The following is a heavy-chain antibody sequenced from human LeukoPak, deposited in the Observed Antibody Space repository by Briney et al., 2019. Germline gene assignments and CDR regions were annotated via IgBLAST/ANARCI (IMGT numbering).Heavy chain of an antibody. J-gene: IGHJ4*02. CDR3: ARDHLDGHFDY. CDR1: GGSISSADYY. V-gene: IGHV4-30-4*01. Sequence: PSETLSLTCSVSGGSISSADYYWSWIRQPPGKGLEWIGYIFYSGSTDYNPSLKSRVTISVDTSKNQFSLRLTSVTAADTAVYYCARDHLDGHFDYWGQGTLVTVSS. CDR2: IFYSGST. D-gene: IGHD5-24*01.